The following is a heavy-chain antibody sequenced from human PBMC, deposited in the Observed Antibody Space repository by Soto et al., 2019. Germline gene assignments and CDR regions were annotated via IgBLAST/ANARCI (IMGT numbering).Heavy chain of an antibody. Sequence: EVQLLESGGGLVQPGGSLRLSCAASGFTFNNYGMNWVRQAPGKGLEWVSGISGSGGNTFYADSVKGRFTISRDNSDNTVSLQMNSLRAEDTAVYYCAAGTDTAMEQGADYWGQGTLVTVSS. CDR3: AAGTDTAMEQGADY. D-gene: IGHD5-18*01. CDR1: GFTFNNYG. J-gene: IGHJ4*02. V-gene: IGHV3-23*01. CDR2: ISGSGGNT.